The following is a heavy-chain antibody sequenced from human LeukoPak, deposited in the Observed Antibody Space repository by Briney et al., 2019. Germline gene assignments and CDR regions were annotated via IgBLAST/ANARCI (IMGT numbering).Heavy chain of an antibody. CDR3: VKDFWRGGNCPFPFFDS. CDR1: GFTISGHA. D-gene: IGHD3-3*01. J-gene: IGHJ4*02. Sequence: GGSLRLSCVASGFTISGHAMSWVRQAPAKGLEWVAITVAGYTEIHYADSVRGRFNISRDDSSNTLSLQMNSLRADDTGTYFCVKDFWRGGNCPFPFFDSWGQGTVVTVSS. V-gene: IGHV3-23*01. CDR2: TVAGYTEI.